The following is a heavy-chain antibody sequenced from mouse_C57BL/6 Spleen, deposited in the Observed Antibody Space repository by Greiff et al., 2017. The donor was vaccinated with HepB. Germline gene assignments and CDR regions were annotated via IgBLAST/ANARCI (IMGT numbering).Heavy chain of an antibody. CDR2: IDPETGGT. CDR3: TRRSTTVDFDY. Sequence: QVQLQQSGAELVRPGASVTLSCKASGYTFTDYEMHWVKQTPVHGLEWIGAIDPETGGTAYNQKFKGKAIMTADKSSSTAYMELRSLTSEDSAVYYCTRRSTTVDFDYWGQGTTLTVSS. CDR1: GYTFTDYE. V-gene: IGHV1-15*01. D-gene: IGHD1-1*01. J-gene: IGHJ2*01.